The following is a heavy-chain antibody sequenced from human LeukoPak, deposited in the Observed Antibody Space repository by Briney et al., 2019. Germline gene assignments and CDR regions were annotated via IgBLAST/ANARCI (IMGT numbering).Heavy chain of an antibody. CDR1: GGSISSSNW. CDR3: ARDGMYYYGLGRRGWFDP. Sequence: PSETLSLTCAVSGGSISSSNWWGWVRQPPGKGLEWIGEIYHSGSTNYNPSLKSRVTISVDKSKNQFSLKLSSVTAADTAVYYCARDGMYYYGLGRRGWFDPWGQGTLVTVSS. CDR2: IYHSGST. J-gene: IGHJ5*02. V-gene: IGHV4-4*02. D-gene: IGHD3-10*01.